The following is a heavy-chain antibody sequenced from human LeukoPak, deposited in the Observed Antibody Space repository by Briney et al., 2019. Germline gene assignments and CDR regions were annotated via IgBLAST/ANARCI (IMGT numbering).Heavy chain of an antibody. CDR2: IYTSGST. Sequence: SETLSLTCTASGGSISSYYWSWIRQPAGKGLEWIGRIYTSGSTNYNPSLKSRATMSVDTSKNQFSLKLSAVTAAETAVYYCAREGGYGDTYYYYYGMDVWGQGTKVTASS. CDR3: AREGGYGDTYYYYYGMDV. D-gene: IGHD4-17*01. CDR1: GGSISSYY. J-gene: IGHJ6*02. V-gene: IGHV4-4*07.